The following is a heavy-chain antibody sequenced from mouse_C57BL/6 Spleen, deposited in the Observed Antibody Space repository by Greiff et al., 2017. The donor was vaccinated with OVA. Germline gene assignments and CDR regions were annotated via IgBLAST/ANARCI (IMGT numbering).Heavy chain of an antibody. CDR2: IDPENGDT. V-gene: IGHV14-4*01. Sequence: EVQLQQSGAELVRPGASVKLSCTASGFNIKDDYMHWVKQRPEQGLEWIGWIDPENGDTEYASKFQGKATITADTSSNTAYLQLSSLTSEATAVYYCTTAYYTWFAYWGQGTLVTVSA. J-gene: IGHJ3*01. CDR1: GFNIKDDY. CDR3: TTAYYTWFAY. D-gene: IGHD2-12*01.